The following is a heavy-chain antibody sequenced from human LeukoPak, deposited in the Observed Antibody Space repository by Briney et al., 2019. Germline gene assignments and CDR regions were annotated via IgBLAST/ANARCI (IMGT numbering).Heavy chain of an antibody. CDR2: IWYDGSNK. CDR3: ARDESGIAARPGVLV. Sequence: GGSLRLSCAASGFTFSSYGMHWVRQAPGKGLEWVAVIWYDGSNKYYADSVKGRFTISRDNSKNTLYLQMNSLRAEDTAVYYCARDESGIAARPGVLVWGQGTLVTVSS. J-gene: IGHJ4*02. CDR1: GFTFSSYG. D-gene: IGHD6-6*01. V-gene: IGHV3-33*01.